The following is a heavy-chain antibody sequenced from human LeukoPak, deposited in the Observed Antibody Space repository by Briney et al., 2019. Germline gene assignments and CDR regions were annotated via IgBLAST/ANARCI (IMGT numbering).Heavy chain of an antibody. Sequence: PGGSLRLSCAASGFTFSSYGMHWVRQAPGKGPEWVAVIRHDGSDKYYADSVKGRFTISRDNSKNTLYLQMNSLRAEDTAVYYCARGGPGIVGAPGSYWGQGTLVTVSS. CDR1: GFTFSSYG. CDR3: ARGGPGIVGAPGSY. V-gene: IGHV3-33*01. J-gene: IGHJ4*02. D-gene: IGHD1-26*01. CDR2: IRHDGSDK.